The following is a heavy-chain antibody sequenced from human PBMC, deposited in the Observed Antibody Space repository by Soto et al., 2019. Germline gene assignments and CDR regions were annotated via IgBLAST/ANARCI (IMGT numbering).Heavy chain of an antibody. V-gene: IGHV4-31*03. D-gene: IGHD6-13*01. CDR2: IYYSGST. J-gene: IGHJ4*02. Sequence: QVQLQESGPGLVKPSQTLSLTCTVSGGSISSGGYYWSWIRQHPGKGLEWIGYIYYSGSTYYNPSLKSRVSISVDTSKNQFSLKLSSVTAADTAVYYCARGGIAAAAPPDYWGQGTLVTVSS. CDR1: GGSISSGGYY. CDR3: ARGGIAAAAPPDY.